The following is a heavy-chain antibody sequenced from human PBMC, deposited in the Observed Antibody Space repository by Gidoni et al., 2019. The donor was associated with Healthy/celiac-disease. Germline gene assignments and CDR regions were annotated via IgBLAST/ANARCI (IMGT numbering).Heavy chain of an antibody. CDR2: INHSGST. J-gene: IGHJ4*02. Sequence: QVQLQQWGAGLLKPSETLSLTCAVYGGFFSGYYWSWIRQPPGKGLEWIGEINHSGSTNYNPSLKSRITISVDTSKNQFPLKLSSVTAADTAVYYCARGHPGGSWPYWGQGTLVTVSS. CDR1: GGFFSGYY. V-gene: IGHV4-34*01. CDR3: ARGHPGGSWPY. D-gene: IGHD1-26*01.